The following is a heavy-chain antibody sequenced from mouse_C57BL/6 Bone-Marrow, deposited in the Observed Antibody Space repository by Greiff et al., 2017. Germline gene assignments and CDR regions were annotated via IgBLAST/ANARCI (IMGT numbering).Heavy chain of an antibody. Sequence: VQLQQSGPELVKPGASVQISCKASGYAFSSSWMNWVKQRPGKGLEWIGRIYPGDGDTNYNGKFKGKATLTADKSSSTAYMQLSSLTSEDSAVYFCARSSSGYYYAMDYWGQGTSVTVAS. CDR3: ARSSSGYYYAMDY. CDR2: IYPGDGDT. CDR1: GYAFSSSW. V-gene: IGHV1-82*01. D-gene: IGHD3-2*02. J-gene: IGHJ4*01.